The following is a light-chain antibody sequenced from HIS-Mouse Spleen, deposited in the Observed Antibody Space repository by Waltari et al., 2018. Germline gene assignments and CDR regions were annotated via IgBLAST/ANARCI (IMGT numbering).Light chain of an antibody. CDR1: NIGSKS. J-gene: IGLJ3*02. CDR3: QVWDSSSDHWV. V-gene: IGLV3-21*03. Sequence: SYVLTQPPSVSVAPGKTARITCGGNNIGSKSVHWYQQKPGQATVLVVYDDSDRPSGIPERCSGSNYGNTATLTISRVEAGDEADYYCQVWDSSSDHWVFGGGTKLTVL. CDR2: DDS.